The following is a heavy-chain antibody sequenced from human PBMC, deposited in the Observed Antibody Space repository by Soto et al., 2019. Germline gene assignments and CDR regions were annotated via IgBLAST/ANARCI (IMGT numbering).Heavy chain of an antibody. CDR2: IKSKTDGGTT. D-gene: IGHD1-26*01. CDR3: TTEGNGWELLSDY. CDR1: GFTFSNAW. Sequence: EVQLVESGGGLVKPGGSLRLSCAASGFTFSNAWMNWVRQAPGRGLEWVGRIKSKTDGGTTDYAAPVKARFTISRDESKNTLYLQMNSLKTEDTAVYYCTTEGNGWELLSDYWGQGTLVTVSS. V-gene: IGHV3-15*07. J-gene: IGHJ4*02.